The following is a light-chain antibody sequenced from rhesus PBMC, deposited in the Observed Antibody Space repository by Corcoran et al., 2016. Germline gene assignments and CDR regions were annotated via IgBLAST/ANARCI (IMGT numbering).Light chain of an antibody. CDR1: QTISRW. CDR3: LQHSSGPLT. CDR2: KAS. V-gene: IGKV1-22*01. Sequence: DIQLTQSPSSLSASVGDTVTITCRASQTISRWLDWHQQKPGKAPKILIYKASTLQGGVPSRFSGSGSGTDFTLTISSLQPEDFATDYCLQHSSGPLTFGGGTKVELK. J-gene: IGKJ4*01.